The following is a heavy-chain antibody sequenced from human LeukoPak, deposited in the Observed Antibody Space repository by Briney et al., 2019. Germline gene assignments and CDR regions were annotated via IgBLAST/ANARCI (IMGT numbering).Heavy chain of an antibody. Sequence: GGSLRLSCAASGFTFSDYYMSWIRQAPGKGLEWVSYISSSGSTIYYADSVKGRFTISRDNAKNTLYLQMNSLRAEDTAVYYCAKDTACSTSCYNWFDPWGQGTLVTVSS. CDR1: GFTFSDYY. CDR2: ISSSGSTI. J-gene: IGHJ5*02. CDR3: AKDTACSTSCYNWFDP. D-gene: IGHD2-2*01. V-gene: IGHV3-11*04.